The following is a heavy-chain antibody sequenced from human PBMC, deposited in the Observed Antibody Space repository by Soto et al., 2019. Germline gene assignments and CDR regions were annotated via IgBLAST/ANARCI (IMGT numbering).Heavy chain of an antibody. D-gene: IGHD5-12*01. J-gene: IGHJ3*02. CDR1: GGTFSSYT. CDR2: IIPILGIA. V-gene: IGHV1-69*02. Sequence: QVQLVQSGAEVKKPGSSVKVSCKASGGTFSSYTISWVRQAPGQGLEWMGRIIPILGIANYAQKFQGRVTSNADKSTSTAYMELSRLRSEDTAVYYCGRGRDGYNWCGFDIWGQGTMVTVSS. CDR3: GRGRDGYNWCGFDI.